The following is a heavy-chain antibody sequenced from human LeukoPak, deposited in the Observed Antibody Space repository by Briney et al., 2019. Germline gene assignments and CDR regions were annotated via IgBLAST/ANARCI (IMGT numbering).Heavy chain of an antibody. V-gene: IGHV1-46*01. Sequence: ASVKLSCKSSGYTFTIYYIHLVRQAPGQGLELMGIINPSGGSTSCAQKFQGRVTMTRDTSTSTVYMELSSLRSEDTAVYYCARRGYSSSWYVSYYYYYMDVWGKGTTVTVSS. CDR2: INPSGGST. J-gene: IGHJ6*03. CDR1: GYTFTIYY. CDR3: ARRGYSSSWYVSYYYYYMDV. D-gene: IGHD6-13*01.